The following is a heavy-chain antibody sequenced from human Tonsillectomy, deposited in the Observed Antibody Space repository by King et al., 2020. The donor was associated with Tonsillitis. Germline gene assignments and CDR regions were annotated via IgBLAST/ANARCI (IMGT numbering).Heavy chain of an antibody. CDR3: ARATTGGFGY. J-gene: IGHJ4*02. CDR1: GFTFSSYW. Sequence: VQLVESGGGLVQPGGSLRLSCAASGFTFSSYWMHWVRQAPGKGLVWVSRINSDGSTTNYADSAKGRFTISRDNAKNTLYLQMNSLRAEDTAVYYCARATTGGFGYWGQGTLVTVSS. CDR2: INSDGSTT. D-gene: IGHD2-8*02. V-gene: IGHV3-74*01.